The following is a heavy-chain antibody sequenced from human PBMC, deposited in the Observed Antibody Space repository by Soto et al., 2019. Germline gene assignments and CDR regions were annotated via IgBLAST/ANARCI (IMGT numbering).Heavy chain of an antibody. Sequence: QVQLVQSGAEVKSPGASVKVSCKATGSTFSTYGISWVRQAPGQGLEWMGWIGVYNGNTNYGQKFQGRVTMTTDTSTSTAYMELRSLTSDDTAVYYCARDIGLTAVDCFDSWGQGTLVTVSS. D-gene: IGHD6-19*01. CDR2: IGVYNGNT. J-gene: IGHJ5*01. V-gene: IGHV1-18*01. CDR1: GSTFSTYG. CDR3: ARDIGLTAVDCFDS.